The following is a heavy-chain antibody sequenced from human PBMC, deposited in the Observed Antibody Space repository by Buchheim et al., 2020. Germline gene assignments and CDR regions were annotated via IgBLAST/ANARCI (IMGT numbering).Heavy chain of an antibody. D-gene: IGHD2-15*01. J-gene: IGHJ4*02. V-gene: IGHV4-30-4*07. Sequence: QVQLQESGPGLVKPSQTLSLTCAVSGGSISSGGYSWSWIRQPPGKGLEWIGYIYYSGSTYYNPSLKRRVTISVDTSKNQFSLKLSSVTAADTAVYYCARDSSYCSGGSCYSGWIDYWGQGTL. CDR3: ARDSSYCSGGSCYSGWIDY. CDR1: GGSISSGGYS. CDR2: IYYSGST.